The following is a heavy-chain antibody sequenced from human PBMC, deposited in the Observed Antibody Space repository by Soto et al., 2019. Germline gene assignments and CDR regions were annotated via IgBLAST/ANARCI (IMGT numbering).Heavy chain of an antibody. V-gene: IGHV3-23*05. D-gene: IGHD6-19*01. CDR1: GFTFNIYA. CDR3: AKGRTSGWYEWDY. J-gene: IGHJ4*02. CDR2: INKSGDT. Sequence: EAQLLESGGDLVQPGGSLRLSCAASGFTFNIYAMSWVRQAPGKGLEWVSSINKSGDTYYADSVRGRFIISRDNARNTMYLQMNGLRAEDTAVYYCAKGRTSGWYEWDYWGQGDLVIVSS.